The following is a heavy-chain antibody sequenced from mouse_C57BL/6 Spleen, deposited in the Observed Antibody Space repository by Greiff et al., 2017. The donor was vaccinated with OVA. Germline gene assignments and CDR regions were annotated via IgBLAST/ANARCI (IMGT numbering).Heavy chain of an antibody. V-gene: IGHV5-17*01. CDR2: ISSGSSTI. CDR1: GFTFSDSG. CDR3: ARDPDLYAMDY. J-gene: IGHJ4*01. Sequence: EVNVVESGGGLVKPGGSLKLSCAASGFTFSDSGMHWVRQAPEKGLEWVAYISSGSSTIYYADTVKGRFTISRDNAKTTLFLQMTSLRSEDTAMYYCARDPDLYAMDYWGQGTSVTVSS.